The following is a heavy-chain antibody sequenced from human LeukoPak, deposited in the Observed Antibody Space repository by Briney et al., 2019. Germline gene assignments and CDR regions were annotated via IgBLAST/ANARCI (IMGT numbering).Heavy chain of an antibody. CDR1: GSTFSSYA. D-gene: IGHD4-17*01. CDR3: ARVPRMTTVTTGFDY. Sequence: GASVKVSCKASGSTFSSYAISWVRQAPGQGLEWMGRIIPILGIANYAQKFQGRVTITADKSTSTAYMELSSLRSEDTAVYYCARVPRMTTVTTGFDYWGQGTLVTVSS. V-gene: IGHV1-69*04. J-gene: IGHJ4*02. CDR2: IIPILGIA.